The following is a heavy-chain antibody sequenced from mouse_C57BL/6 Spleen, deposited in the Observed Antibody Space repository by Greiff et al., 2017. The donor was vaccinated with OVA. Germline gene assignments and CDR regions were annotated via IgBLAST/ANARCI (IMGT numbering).Heavy chain of an antibody. Sequence: EVQLVESGGGLVKPGGSLKLSCAASGFTFSSYAMSWVRQTPEKRLEWVATISDGGSYTYYPDNVKGRFTISRDNAKNNLYLQMSHLKSEDTAMYYCAREGPSRYFDVWGTETTVTVSS. J-gene: IGHJ1*03. CDR3: AREGPSRYFDV. V-gene: IGHV5-4*01. CDR2: ISDGGSYT. CDR1: GFTFSSYA.